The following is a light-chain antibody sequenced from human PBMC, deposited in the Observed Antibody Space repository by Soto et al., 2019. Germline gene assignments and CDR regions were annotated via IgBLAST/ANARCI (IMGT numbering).Light chain of an antibody. CDR2: VTS. CDR3: HQRQSWPRT. Sequence: EIVLTQSPATLSSFPGERVTLSCRASQTLSNRLAWYQHKPGQAPRLLIYVTSNRATGIPARFSGSGSGTDYTLTISSLEPEYSAVYYCHQRQSWPRTFGQGTKVEIK. CDR1: QTLSNR. J-gene: IGKJ1*01. V-gene: IGKV3-11*01.